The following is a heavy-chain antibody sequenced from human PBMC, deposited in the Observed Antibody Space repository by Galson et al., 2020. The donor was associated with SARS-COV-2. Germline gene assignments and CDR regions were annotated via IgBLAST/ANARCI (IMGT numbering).Heavy chain of an antibody. V-gene: IGHV3-9*01. CDR2: ISWNSGSI. Sequence: SLKISCAASGFTFDDYAMHWVRQAPGKGLEWVSGISWNSGSIGYADSVKGRFTISRDNAKNSLYLQMNSLRAEDTALYYCAKDTGYYDSSGSDIWGQGTMVTVSS. D-gene: IGHD3-22*01. J-gene: IGHJ3*02. CDR3: AKDTGYYDSSGSDI. CDR1: GFTFDDYA.